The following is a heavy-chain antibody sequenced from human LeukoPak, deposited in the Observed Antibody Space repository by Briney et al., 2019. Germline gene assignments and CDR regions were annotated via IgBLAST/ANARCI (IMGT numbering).Heavy chain of an antibody. CDR2: ILSDGSTK. CDR3: ATPPYGTDTYGSWFES. CDR1: GIAFNQYS. D-gene: IGHD3-10*01. J-gene: IGHJ5*01. Sequence: GRSLRLACTASGIAFNQYSMHWVRQAPGKGLEWVAFILSDGSTKYYEDSVKGRFSISRDNSDKTLYLQMNSLSAEDTGMYYCATPPYGTDTYGSWFESWGQGTLVTVSS. V-gene: IGHV3-30*03.